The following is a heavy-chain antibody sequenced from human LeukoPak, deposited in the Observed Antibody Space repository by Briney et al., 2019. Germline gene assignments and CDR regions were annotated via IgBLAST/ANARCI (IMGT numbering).Heavy chain of an antibody. CDR3: ARDRVDYYDSSGYPENWFDP. V-gene: IGHV1-69*13. CDR1: GYTFTSYG. CDR2: IIPIFGTA. Sequence: AASVKVSCTASGYTFTSYGISWVRQAPGQGLEWMGGIIPIFGTANYAQKFQGRVTITADESTSTAYMELSSLRSEDTAVYYCARDRVDYYDSSGYPENWFDPWGQGTLVTVSS. J-gene: IGHJ5*02. D-gene: IGHD3-22*01.